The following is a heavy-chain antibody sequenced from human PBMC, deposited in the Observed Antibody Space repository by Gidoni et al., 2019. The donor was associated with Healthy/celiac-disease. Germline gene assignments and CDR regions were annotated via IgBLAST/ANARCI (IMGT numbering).Heavy chain of an antibody. V-gene: IGHV4-30-4*01. Sequence: VQLQESGPGLVKHSQTLSLPGTVSGGSISSGYYHWSWIRQPPGKGLEWIGYIYYGGSTYSYPSLKSRVTISVDTSKNQFSLKLSSVTAADTAVYYCARFSPLHFMVRGPSGLGWFDPWGQGTLVTVSS. CDR3: ARFSPLHFMVRGPSGLGWFDP. J-gene: IGHJ5*02. CDR1: GGSISSGYYH. D-gene: IGHD3-10*01. CDR2: IYYGGST.